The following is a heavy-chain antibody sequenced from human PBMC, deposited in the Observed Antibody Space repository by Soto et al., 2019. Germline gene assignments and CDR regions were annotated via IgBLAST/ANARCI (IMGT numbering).Heavy chain of an antibody. CDR2: ISGSGGRT. D-gene: IGHD3-22*01. J-gene: IGHJ4*02. Sequence: PGGSLRLSCAASGLAFSSHAMNWVRQAPGKGLEWVSGISGSGGRTYYADSVKGRFTISRDNSKNTLDLQMNSLRAEDTAVYYCAKGRYSYDSSGHDYWGLGTLVTVSS. V-gene: IGHV3-23*01. CDR1: GLAFSSHA. CDR3: AKGRYSYDSSGHDY.